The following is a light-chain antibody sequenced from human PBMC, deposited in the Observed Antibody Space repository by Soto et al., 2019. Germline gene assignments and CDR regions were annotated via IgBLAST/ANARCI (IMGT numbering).Light chain of an antibody. J-gene: IGKJ5*01. CDR2: AAS. CDR1: QGISSY. CDR3: QQLNSYPPSIT. Sequence: IQLTQSPSSLSASVGDRVTITCRASQGISSYLAWYQQKPGKAPKLLIYAASTLQSGVPSRFSGSGSGTDFTLTISSLQPEDFATHYCQQLNSYPPSITFGQGTRLEIK. V-gene: IGKV1-9*01.